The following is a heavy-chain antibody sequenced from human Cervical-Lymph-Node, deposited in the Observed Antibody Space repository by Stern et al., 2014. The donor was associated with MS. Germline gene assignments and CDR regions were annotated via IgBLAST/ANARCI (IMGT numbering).Heavy chain of an antibody. J-gene: IGHJ6*02. CDR1: GGSISSGSYY. V-gene: IGHV4-61*02. CDR3: ARDCRLRYFDNYGMDV. CDR2: IYTRGST. D-gene: IGHD3-9*01. Sequence: QVQLQESGPGLVKPSQTLSLTCTVSGGSISSGSYYWSWIRQPAGKGLEWIGRIYTRGSTNYNPSLKSRVTIRVDTSKTQFSLKRSSVTAADTAVYYCARDCRLRYFDNYGMDVWGQGTTVTVSS.